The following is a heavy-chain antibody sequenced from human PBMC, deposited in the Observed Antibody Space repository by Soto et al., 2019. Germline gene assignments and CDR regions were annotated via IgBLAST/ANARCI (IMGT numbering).Heavy chain of an antibody. CDR1: GYSISSGYY. J-gene: IGHJ5*02. D-gene: IGHD3-22*01. CDR2: IYHSGST. CDR3: ARDHSSGLNWFDP. V-gene: IGHV4-38-2*02. Sequence: SETLSLTCAVSGYSISSGYYWGWIRQPPGKGLEWIGSIYHSGSTYYNPSLKSRVTISVDTSKNQFSLKLSSVTAADTAVYYCARDHSSGLNWFDPWGQGTPVTVSS.